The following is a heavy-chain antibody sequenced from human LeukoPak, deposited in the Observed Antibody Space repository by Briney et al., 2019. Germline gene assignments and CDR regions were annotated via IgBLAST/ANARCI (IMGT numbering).Heavy chain of an antibody. V-gene: IGHV3-74*01. J-gene: IGHJ4*02. Sequence: GGSLRLSCTASGFTFSSYWMHWVRHAPGKGLVWVSRINSDGSSTSYADSVKGRFTISRDNAKDTLYLQMNSLRAEDTAVYYCARKALDYYDSSGYLDYWGQGTLVTVSA. CDR1: GFTFSSYW. CDR3: ARKALDYYDSSGYLDY. D-gene: IGHD3-22*01. CDR2: INSDGSST.